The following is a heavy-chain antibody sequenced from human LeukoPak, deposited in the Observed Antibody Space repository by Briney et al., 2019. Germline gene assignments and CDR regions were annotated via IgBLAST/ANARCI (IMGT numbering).Heavy chain of an antibody. CDR1: GYTFTGYY. V-gene: IGHV1-2*02. J-gene: IGHJ4*02. Sequence: ASVKVSCKASGYTFTGYYMHWVRQAPGQGLEWMGWINPNSGGTSYAQKFQGRVTMTRDTSTSTVYMELSSLRSEDTAVYYCATNYGDYEFDYWGQGTLVTVS. CDR3: ATNYGDYEFDY. D-gene: IGHD4-17*01. CDR2: INPNSGGT.